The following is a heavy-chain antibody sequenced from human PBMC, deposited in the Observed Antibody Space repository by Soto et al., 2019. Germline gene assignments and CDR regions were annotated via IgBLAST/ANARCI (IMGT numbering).Heavy chain of an antibody. Sequence: PXGSLRLSCAASGITLSSAWMSGVRQAPGKGLEWVARIKSESDGGTTDYTAPVKGRFTISRDDSKNTLYLQMNSLKTEDTAVYYCTTDRRITLAQFDYWGQGTLVTVSS. J-gene: IGHJ4*02. CDR3: TTDRRITLAQFDY. CDR1: GITLSSAW. V-gene: IGHV3-15*01. CDR2: IKSESDGGTT. D-gene: IGHD1-20*01.